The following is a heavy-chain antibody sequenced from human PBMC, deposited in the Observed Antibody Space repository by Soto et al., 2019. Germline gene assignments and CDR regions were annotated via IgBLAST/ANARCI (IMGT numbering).Heavy chain of an antibody. CDR2: VSFDGRHK. V-gene: IGHV3-30*18. Sequence: QVQLVQSGGGVVQPGGSLRLSCAASGFTFSSYAIHWVRQAPGKGLEWVADVSFDGRHKTYAVPVRGRFTISRDNSKKTVYLQMNSLRAEDTALYYCAKLGDAVSGYFDFWGQGTQVAVSS. J-gene: IGHJ5*01. CDR1: GFTFSSYA. CDR3: AKLGDAVSGYFDF. D-gene: IGHD3-3*01.